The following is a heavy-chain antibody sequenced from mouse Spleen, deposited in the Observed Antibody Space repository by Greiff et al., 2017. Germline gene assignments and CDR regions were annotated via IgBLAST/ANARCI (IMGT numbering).Heavy chain of an antibody. CDR3: ARGSYYSYDEGYAMDY. Sequence: VQLQQSGAELVRPGASVKLSCKASGYTFTDYYINWVKQRPGQGLEWIARIYPGSGNTYYNEKFKGKATLTAEKSSSTAYMQLSSLTSEDSAVYFCARGSYYSYDEGYAMDYWGQGTSVTVSS. CDR2: IYPGSGNT. D-gene: IGHD2-12*01. V-gene: IGHV1-76*01. CDR1: GYTFTDYY. J-gene: IGHJ4*01.